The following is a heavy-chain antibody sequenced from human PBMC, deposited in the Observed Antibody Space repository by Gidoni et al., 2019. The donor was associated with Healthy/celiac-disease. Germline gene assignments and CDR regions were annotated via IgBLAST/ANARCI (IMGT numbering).Heavy chain of an antibody. CDR2: IYPGDSDT. CDR3: ARRMVYEPPPNNWFDP. CDR1: GYSFTSYW. V-gene: IGHV5-51*01. Sequence: EVQLVQSGAEVKKPGESLKISCKGSGYSFTSYWIGWVRQMPGKGLEWMGIIYPGDSDTRYSPSFQGQVTISADKSISTAYLQWSSLKASDTAMYYCARRMVYEPPPNNWFDPWGQGTLVTVSS. D-gene: IGHD2-8*01. J-gene: IGHJ5*02.